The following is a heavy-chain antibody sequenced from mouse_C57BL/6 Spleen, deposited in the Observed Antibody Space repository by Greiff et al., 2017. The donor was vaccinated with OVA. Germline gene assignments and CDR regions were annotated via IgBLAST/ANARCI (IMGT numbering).Heavy chain of an antibody. J-gene: IGHJ4*01. CDR1: GYTFTSYT. D-gene: IGHD1-1*01. CDR3: AREYGSSYEGAMDY. V-gene: IGHV1-4*01. Sequence: VKLLESGAELARPGASVKMSCKASGYTFTSYTMHWVKQRPGQGLEWIGYINPSSGYTKYNQKFKDKATLTADKSSSTAYMQLSSLTSEDSAVYYCAREYGSSYEGAMDYWGQGTSVTVSS. CDR2: INPSSGYT.